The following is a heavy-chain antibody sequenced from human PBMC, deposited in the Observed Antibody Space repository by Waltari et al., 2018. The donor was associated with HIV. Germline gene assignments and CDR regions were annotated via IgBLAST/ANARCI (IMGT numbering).Heavy chain of an antibody. V-gene: IGHV3-7*04. Sequence: EVQLVESGGGLVQPGGSLRLSCAASGFTFSSTWSSWVRQGPGMGLGWVANRKQDGSEKYYVDSVNGRFTISRDNAENSLYLQMNSLRAEDTAVYYCARGGFYGSGSKVNWGQGTLVTVSS. D-gene: IGHD3-10*01. CDR1: GFTFSSTW. CDR2: RKQDGSEK. CDR3: ARGGFYGSGSKVN. J-gene: IGHJ4*02.